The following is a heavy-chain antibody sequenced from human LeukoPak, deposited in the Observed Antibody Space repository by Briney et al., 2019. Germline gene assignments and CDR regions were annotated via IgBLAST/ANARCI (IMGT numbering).Heavy chain of an antibody. V-gene: IGHV4-4*09. CDR3: AGAVAAIDY. CDR2: IYTSGST. CDR1: DGSISNYY. D-gene: IGHD6-19*01. Sequence: SETLSLTCTVSDGSISNYYWSWIRQPPGKGLEWIGYIYTSGSTNYNPSLKSRVTISVDTSKNQFSQKLSSVTAADTAVYYCAGAVAAIDYWGQGTLVTVSS. J-gene: IGHJ4*02.